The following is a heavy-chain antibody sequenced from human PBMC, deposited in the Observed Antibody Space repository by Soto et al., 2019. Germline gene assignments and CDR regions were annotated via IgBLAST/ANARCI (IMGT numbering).Heavy chain of an antibody. CDR2: ISAYNGNT. V-gene: IGHV1-18*01. CDR1: GYTFPSYG. Sequence: QVQLVQSGAEVKKPGASVKVSCKASGYTFPSYGISWVRQAPGQGLECMGWISAYNGNTKYAQKLQGRFTITTNTSTSTGYMELRSLRSDDTAVYYCAREANYFDYWGQGTLVTVSS. D-gene: IGHD5-12*01. CDR3: AREANYFDY. J-gene: IGHJ4*02.